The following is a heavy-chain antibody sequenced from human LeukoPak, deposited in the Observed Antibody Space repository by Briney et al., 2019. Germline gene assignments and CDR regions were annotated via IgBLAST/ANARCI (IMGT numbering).Heavy chain of an antibody. CDR3: AKDGDYASGGFNWFDP. CDR2: ITYDSTHK. Sequence: GRSLRLSCTASGFAFNRYGVHWVRQAPGKGLEWVAVITYDSTHKYYADSVEGRLTISRDNSKNTVYLQMNSLRPEDTAVYYCAKDGDYASGGFNWFDPWGQGTLVTVSS. V-gene: IGHV3-30*18. J-gene: IGHJ5*02. D-gene: IGHD3-10*01. CDR1: GFAFNRYG.